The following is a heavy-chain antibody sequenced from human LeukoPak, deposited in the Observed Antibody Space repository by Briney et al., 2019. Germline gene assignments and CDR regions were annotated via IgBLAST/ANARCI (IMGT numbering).Heavy chain of an antibody. J-gene: IGHJ5*02. D-gene: IGHD2-8*01. CDR2: IYYSGST. Sequence: SETLSLTCTVSGGSISSYYWSWIRQPPGKGLEWIGYIYYSGSTNYNPSLKSRVTISVDTSKNQFSLKLSSVTAADTAVYYCAAGYCTNGVCYRGWFDPWGQGTLVTVSS. CDR3: AAGYCTNGVCYRGWFDP. CDR1: GGSISSYY. V-gene: IGHV4-59*01.